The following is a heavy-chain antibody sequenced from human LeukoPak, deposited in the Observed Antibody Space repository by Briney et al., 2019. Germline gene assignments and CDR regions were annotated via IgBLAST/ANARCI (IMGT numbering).Heavy chain of an antibody. V-gene: IGHV5-51*01. D-gene: IGHD3-22*01. J-gene: IGHJ4*01. CDR2: IDPNDFDT. CDR1: GYNFTRSW. Sequence: GESLEISCKGSGYNFTRSWIGWVRQMSGKGLEWMGIIDPNDFDTTYSPSFQGQVTISADKSISTAYLQWSSLKASDTAMYYCARRNFDSRGYYFGFDYWGKGTLVTVSS. CDR3: ARRNFDSRGYYFGFDY.